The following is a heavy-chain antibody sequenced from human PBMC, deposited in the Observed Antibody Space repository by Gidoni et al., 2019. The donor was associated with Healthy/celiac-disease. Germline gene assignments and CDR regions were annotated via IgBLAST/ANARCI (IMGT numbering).Heavy chain of an antibody. CDR2: IYYSGST. J-gene: IGHJ4*02. CDR3: ARDYRGWFGELTFFY. Sequence: QVQLQESGPGLVKPSATLSLTCTVSGGFVNSGSYYWSWIRQPPGRGLEWIGYIYYSGSTNYNPSLKSRVTISVDTSKNQFSLNLSSVTAADTAMYYCARDYRGWFGELTFFYWGQGILVTVSS. D-gene: IGHD3-10*01. V-gene: IGHV4-61*01. CDR1: GGFVNSGSYY.